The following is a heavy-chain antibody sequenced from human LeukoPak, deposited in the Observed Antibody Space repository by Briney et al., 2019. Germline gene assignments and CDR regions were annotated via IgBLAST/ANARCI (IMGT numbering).Heavy chain of an antibody. D-gene: IGHD2-2*01. CDR2: VSSSSSTI. CDR3: ARGKQYPEAFDI. V-gene: IGHV3-48*01. Sequence: PGGSLRLSCAASGFTFSSYSMNWVRQAPGKGLEWVSYVSSSSSTIYYADSVKGRFTISRDNAKNSLYLQMNSMRAEDTAVYYCARGKQYPEAFDIWGQGTMVTVSS. J-gene: IGHJ3*02. CDR1: GFTFSSYS.